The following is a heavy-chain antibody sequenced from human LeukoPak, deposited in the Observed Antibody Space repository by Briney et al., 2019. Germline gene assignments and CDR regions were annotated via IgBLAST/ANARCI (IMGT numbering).Heavy chain of an antibody. V-gene: IGHV1-46*01. CDR3: ARDQEGFDY. Sequence: GASVKVSCKASGYTFTSYYMHWVRQAPGQGLEWMGIINPSGGSTSYAQKFQGRVTVTRDTSTSIVHMELSGLRSEDTAVYYCARDQEGFDYWGQGTLVTVSS. J-gene: IGHJ4*02. CDR1: GYTFTSYY. CDR2: INPSGGST.